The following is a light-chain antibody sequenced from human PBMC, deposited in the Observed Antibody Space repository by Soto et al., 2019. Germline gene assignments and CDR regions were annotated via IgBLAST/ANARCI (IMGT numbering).Light chain of an antibody. V-gene: IGKV4-1*01. Sequence: DIVMPPSPDSLAVSLGERATINCKSSQSVFFISNNKNYLAWYQQKPGQPPKLLIYWASTRESGVPDRFSGSGSGTDFTLTISSLQAEDVAVYYCQHYYSTPLTFGGGTKVDI. J-gene: IGKJ4*01. CDR2: WAS. CDR3: QHYYSTPLT. CDR1: QSVFFISNNKNY.